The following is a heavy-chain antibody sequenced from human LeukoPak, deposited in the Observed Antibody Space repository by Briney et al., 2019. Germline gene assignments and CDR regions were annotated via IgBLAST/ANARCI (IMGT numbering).Heavy chain of an antibody. CDR3: ARGRTSYYDSHDAFDV. CDR1: GFTFSTYR. CDR2: ISRSSNYI. J-gene: IGHJ3*01. D-gene: IGHD3-22*01. Sequence: PGGSLRLSCAAAGFTFSTYRIDWVRQAPGEGLEWVSSISRSSNYIYYADSVKGRFTVSRDSAKNSVYLQTNSLRAEDTAMYYCARGRTSYYDSHDAFDVWGQGTLVTVSS. V-gene: IGHV3-21*01.